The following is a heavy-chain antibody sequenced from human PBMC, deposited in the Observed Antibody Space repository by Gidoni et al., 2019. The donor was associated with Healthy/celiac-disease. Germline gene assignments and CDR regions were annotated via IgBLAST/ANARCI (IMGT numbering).Heavy chain of an antibody. CDR1: GFTFSRYA. Sequence: EVQLVESGGGLVQPGGSLRRSCAASGFTFSRYAMSWVRQAPGKGLEWVSAISGSGGSTYYADSVKGRFTISRDNSKNTLYLQMNSLRAEDTAVYYCAKTIFGVVNPLGGMDVWGQGTTVTVSS. CDR2: ISGSGGST. J-gene: IGHJ6*02. V-gene: IGHV3-23*04. D-gene: IGHD3-3*01. CDR3: AKTIFGVVNPLGGMDV.